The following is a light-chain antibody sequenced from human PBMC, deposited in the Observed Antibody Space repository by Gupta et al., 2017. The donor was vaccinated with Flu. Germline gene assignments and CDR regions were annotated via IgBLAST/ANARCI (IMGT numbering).Light chain of an antibody. CDR1: QSVSSY. CDR2: DAS. Sequence: EIVLTQSPATLSLSPGERATLSCRASQSVSSYLAWYQQKPGQAPRLLIYDASNRATGIPARFSGSGSGTDFTLTISSREPEDFAVYYCQQRSNGPYMYSFGQGTKLEIK. J-gene: IGKJ2*03. CDR3: QQRSNGPYMYS. V-gene: IGKV3-11*01.